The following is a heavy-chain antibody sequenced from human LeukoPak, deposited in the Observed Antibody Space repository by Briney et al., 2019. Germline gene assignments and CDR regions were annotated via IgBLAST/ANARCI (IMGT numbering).Heavy chain of an antibody. CDR3: AGTVAAAALAEWYWFDP. CDR1: GGSISSYY. V-gene: IGHV4-59*08. Sequence: PSETLSLTCTVSGGSISSYYWSWIRQPPGKGLEWIGYMFYSGNTNYNPSLKSRVTISLDTSINQFSLKLSSVTAADTAVYYCAGTVAAAALAEWYWFDPWGQGTLVTVSS. D-gene: IGHD6-13*01. CDR2: MFYSGNT. J-gene: IGHJ5*02.